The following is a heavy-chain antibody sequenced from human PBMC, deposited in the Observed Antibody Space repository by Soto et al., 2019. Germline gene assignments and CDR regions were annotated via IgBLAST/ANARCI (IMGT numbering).Heavy chain of an antibody. J-gene: IGHJ4*02. V-gene: IGHV3-23*01. CDR2: ISTSGGST. Sequence: PGGSLRLACAASGFTFSRYAMSWVRQAPGKGLEWVSAISTSGGSTYYADSVKGRFTISRDNSKNTLYLQMNSLRAEDTAVYYCAKDIGPQYEGLAPFDHWGQGTLVTVSS. CDR3: AKDIGPQYEGLAPFDH. D-gene: IGHD6-19*01. CDR1: GFTFSRYA.